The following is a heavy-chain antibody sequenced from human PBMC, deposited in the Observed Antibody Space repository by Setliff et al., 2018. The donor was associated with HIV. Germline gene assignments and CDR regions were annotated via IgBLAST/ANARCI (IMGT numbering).Heavy chain of an antibody. CDR2: ISGSGAST. CDR1: GFTFSSCA. D-gene: IGHD5-12*01. Sequence: GGSLRLSCAASGFTFSSCAMRWVRQAPGKGLEWVLVISGSGASTYYADSVKGRFTISRDNSKNTLYLQMNSLRVEDTAVYYCAKGRYGGYAWCTLDIWGQGTMVTVSS. J-gene: IGHJ3*02. CDR3: AKGRYGGYAWCTLDI. V-gene: IGHV3-23*01.